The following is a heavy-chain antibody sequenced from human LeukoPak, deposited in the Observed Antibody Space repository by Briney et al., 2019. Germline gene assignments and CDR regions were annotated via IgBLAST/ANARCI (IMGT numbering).Heavy chain of an antibody. J-gene: IGHJ4*02. D-gene: IGHD3-3*01. CDR3: AREGGFYRPLDY. CDR2: VHLDGRT. CDR1: GGSITTTNW. V-gene: IGHV4-4*02. Sequence: SGTLSLTCGVSGGSITTTNWWTWVRQPPGKGLEWIGEVHLDGRTNYNPSLKSRLTISVDLSENHISLRLTSVTAADTAVYYCAREGGFYRPLDYSGQGTLVTVSS.